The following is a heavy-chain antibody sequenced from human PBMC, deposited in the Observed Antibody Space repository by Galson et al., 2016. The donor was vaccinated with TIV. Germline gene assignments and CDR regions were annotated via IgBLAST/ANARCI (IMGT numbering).Heavy chain of an antibody. CDR2: ISYDGSHK. J-gene: IGHJ4*02. D-gene: IGHD6-19*01. V-gene: IGHV3-30*04. CDR3: ARDAGYSSGWYPGY. Sequence: SLRLSCAASGFTFGTYAMHWVRQAPGKGLEWMAVISYDGSHKFYADSVKGRFTISRDDSKNTLFLQMSSLRAEDTAVYYCARDAGYSSGWYPGYWGQGTLVTVSS. CDR1: GFTFGTYA.